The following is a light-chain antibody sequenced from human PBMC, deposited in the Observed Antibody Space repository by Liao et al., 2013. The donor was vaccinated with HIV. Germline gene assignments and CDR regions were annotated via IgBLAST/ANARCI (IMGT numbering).Light chain of an antibody. CDR3: QAWDSRTTRV. Sequence: SYELTQPPSVSVSPGQTASITCSGDKLGDKYACWYQQKPGQAPVLVIRYDSGRPSGIPDRFSGSNSGNTATLTISGTQAMDEADYYCQAWDSRTTRVFGTGTKVTVL. CDR1: KLGDKY. CDR2: YDS. J-gene: IGLJ1*01. V-gene: IGLV3-1*01.